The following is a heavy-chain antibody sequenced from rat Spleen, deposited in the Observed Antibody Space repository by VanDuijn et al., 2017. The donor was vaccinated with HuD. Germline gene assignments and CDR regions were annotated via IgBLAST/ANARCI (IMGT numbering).Heavy chain of an antibody. Sequence: EVQLVESGGGLVQPGRSLKLSCAVSGFTFSNYGLHWIRQAPTKGLEWVASISTGGGNTYYRDSVKGRFTISRDNAKSTLYLQMNSLRSEDTATYYCTRDRETTRAYYFDYWGQGVMVTVSS. J-gene: IGHJ2*01. CDR3: TRDRETTRAYYFDY. D-gene: IGHD1-4*01. CDR2: ISTGGGNT. V-gene: IGHV5-19*01. CDR1: GFTFSNYG.